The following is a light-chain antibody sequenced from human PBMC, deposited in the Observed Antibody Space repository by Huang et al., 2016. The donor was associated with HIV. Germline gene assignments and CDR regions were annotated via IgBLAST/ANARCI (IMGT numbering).Light chain of an antibody. J-gene: IGKJ4*01. CDR3: MQALQTPRT. CDR1: QSLPHSDGYNY. Sequence: DIVMTQSPLSMPVTPGEPASISCRSSQSLPHSDGYNYLDWYLQRPGQSPQLLIYLGSNRASGVPDRFSGSGSGTDFTLKISRLEAEDVGVYYCMQALQTPRTFGGGTKVEIK. V-gene: IGKV2-28*01. CDR2: LGS.